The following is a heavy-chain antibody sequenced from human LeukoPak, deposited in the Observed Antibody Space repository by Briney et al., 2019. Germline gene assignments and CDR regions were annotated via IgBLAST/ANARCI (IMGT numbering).Heavy chain of an antibody. Sequence: SGPTLVNPTQTLTLTCTFSGFSLSTRGMCVSWIRQPPGKALEWLARIDWDDDKYYSTSLKTRLTISKDTSKNQVVLTMTNMDPVDTATYYCARILAGSSDYSFDYWGQGTLVTVSS. J-gene: IGHJ4*02. CDR2: IDWDDDK. D-gene: IGHD3-22*01. CDR3: ARILAGSSDYSFDY. CDR1: GFSLSTRGMC. V-gene: IGHV2-70*11.